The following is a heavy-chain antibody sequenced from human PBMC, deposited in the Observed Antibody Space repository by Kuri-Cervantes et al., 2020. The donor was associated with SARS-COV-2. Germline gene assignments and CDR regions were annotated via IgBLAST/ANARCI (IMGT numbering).Heavy chain of an antibody. D-gene: IGHD3-10*01. J-gene: IGHJ5*02. CDR2: ISSSGGST. CDR3: ARYYHGSGYLGSSRWFDP. CDR1: GFISSDYY. Sequence: GASLKISYAAAGFISSDYYMSWIRQAPGKGLEWISYISSSGGSTNYADSVKGRFTISRDNAKNSVYLQMNSLRAEDTAVYYCARYYHGSGYLGSSRWFDPWGQGTLVTVSS. V-gene: IGHV3-11*06.